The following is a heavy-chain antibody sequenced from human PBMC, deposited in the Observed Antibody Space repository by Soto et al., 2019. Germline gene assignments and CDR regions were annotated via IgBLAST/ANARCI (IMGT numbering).Heavy chain of an antibody. J-gene: IGHJ4*02. D-gene: IGHD1-26*01. Sequence: QVPLVGSGGGVVQPGRSLRLSCAASGFPFSTYGMHWVRQAPGKGLEWVAVIWFDGSIQYYGDSVKGRFTISRDNSKNTLYLQMNSLRAEDTAVYYCARASGPFDYWGQGTLVTVSS. V-gene: IGHV3-33*01. CDR3: ARASGPFDY. CDR1: GFPFSTYG. CDR2: IWFDGSIQ.